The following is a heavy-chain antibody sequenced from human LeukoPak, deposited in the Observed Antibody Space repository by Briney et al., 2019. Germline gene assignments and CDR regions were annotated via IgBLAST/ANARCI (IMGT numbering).Heavy chain of an antibody. Sequence: ASVKVSCKVSGYTLTELSMHWVRQAPGKGLEWMGGFDPEDGETIYAQKFQGRVTMTEDTSTDTAYMELSSLRSEDTAVYYCAAVRVTMVRGVIRIRYYFDYWGQGTLVTVSS. CDR3: AAVRVTMVRGVIRIRYYFDY. D-gene: IGHD3-10*01. V-gene: IGHV1-24*01. CDR1: GYTLTELS. J-gene: IGHJ4*02. CDR2: FDPEDGET.